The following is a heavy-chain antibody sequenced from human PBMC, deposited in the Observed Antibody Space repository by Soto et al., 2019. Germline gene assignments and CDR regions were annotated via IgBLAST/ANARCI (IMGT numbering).Heavy chain of an antibody. J-gene: IGHJ4*02. CDR3: ARDRAPRGWSYLDL. CDR2: IIPIFGTP. V-gene: IGHV1-69*01. Sequence: QVQLVQSGAEVKKPGSSVKISCKAFGGSFSDYAISWVRQAPGQGLEWMGGIIPIFGTPNYAQKFQDGVTFTAHESTNTAYMELSRLTSEDTAVYYCARDRAPRGWSYLDLWGQGTQVTVSS. D-gene: IGHD2-15*01. CDR1: GGSFSDYA.